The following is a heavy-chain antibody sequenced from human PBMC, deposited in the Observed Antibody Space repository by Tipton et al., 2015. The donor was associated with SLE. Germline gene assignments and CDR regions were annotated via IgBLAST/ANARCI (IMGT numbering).Heavy chain of an antibody. Sequence: TLSLTCTVSGGSIRSGGYYWSWVRQHPGKGLEWIGYIYYSGSTYYNPSLKSRVTISVETSKNQFSLKLSSVTAADTAVYYCARDTAHYGSGDGAFDIWGQGTMVIVSS. J-gene: IGHJ3*02. D-gene: IGHD3-10*01. CDR3: ARDTAHYGSGDGAFDI. V-gene: IGHV4-31*03. CDR1: GGSIRSGGYY. CDR2: IYYSGST.